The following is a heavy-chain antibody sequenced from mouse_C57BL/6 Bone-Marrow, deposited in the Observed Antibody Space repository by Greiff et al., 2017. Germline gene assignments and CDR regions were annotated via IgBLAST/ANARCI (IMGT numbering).Heavy chain of an antibody. CDR1: GYTFTDYY. CDR3: AREADYTYAMDY. J-gene: IGHJ4*01. V-gene: IGHV1-19*01. D-gene: IGHD2-4*01. CDR2: INPYNGGT. Sequence: VQLKQSGPVLVKPGASVKMSCKASGYTFTDYYMNWVKQSHGKSLEWIGVINPYNGGTSYNQKFKGKATLTVDKSSSTAYMELNRLTSEDSAVXYCAREADYTYAMDYWGQGTSVTVSP.